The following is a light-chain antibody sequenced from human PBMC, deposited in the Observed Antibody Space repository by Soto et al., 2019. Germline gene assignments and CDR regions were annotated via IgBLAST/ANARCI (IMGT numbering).Light chain of an antibody. CDR3: QQYGISPGT. CDR2: GAS. J-gene: IGKJ1*01. V-gene: IGKV3-20*01. CDR1: QSVSSSY. Sequence: EIVLTQSPGTLSLSPGERATLSCRASQSVSSSYLAWYQQKPGQAPRLLLYGASSRATGIPDRFSGSGSGTDFTLTISRLEPEYFAVYYCQQYGISPGTFGQGTKVEIK.